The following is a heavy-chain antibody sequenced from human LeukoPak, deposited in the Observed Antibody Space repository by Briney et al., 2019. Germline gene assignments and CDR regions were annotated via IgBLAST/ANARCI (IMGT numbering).Heavy chain of an antibody. V-gene: IGHV3-30*18. CDR3: AKDQRRYYYGSGSYEGYFDY. Sequence: PGGSLRLSCAASGFTFSSYSMNWVRQAPGKGLEWVAVISYDGSNKYYADSVKGRFTISRDNSKNTLYLQMNSLRAEDTAVYYCAKDQRRYYYGSGSYEGYFDYWGQGTLVTVSS. D-gene: IGHD3-10*01. CDR2: ISYDGSNK. CDR1: GFTFSSYS. J-gene: IGHJ4*02.